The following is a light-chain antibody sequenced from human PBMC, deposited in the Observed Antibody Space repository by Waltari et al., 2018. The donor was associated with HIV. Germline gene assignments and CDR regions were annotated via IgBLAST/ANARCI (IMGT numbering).Light chain of an antibody. CDR1: QSVSSY. Sequence: EIVLTQSPATLSLSPGDRATLSCGASQSVSSYLAWYQQKPGQAPRLLIYAASNRASGIPARFSGSGSGTDFTLTISSLEPEDFAVYYCQQRFNWPPWTFGQGTKVEIK. J-gene: IGKJ1*01. V-gene: IGKV3-11*01. CDR3: QQRFNWPPWT. CDR2: AAS.